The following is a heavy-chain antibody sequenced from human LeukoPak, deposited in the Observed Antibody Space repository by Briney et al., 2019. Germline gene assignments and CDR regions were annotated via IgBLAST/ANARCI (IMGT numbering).Heavy chain of an antibody. V-gene: IGHV1-69*04. D-gene: IGHD3-10*01. Sequence: GASVKVSCKASGGTFSSYAISWVRQAPGQGLEWMGRIIPILGIANYAQKFQGRVTITADKSTNTAYMELSSLRSEDTAVYYCAREALPMVRGALAIDYWGQGTLVTVSS. CDR2: IIPILGIA. J-gene: IGHJ4*02. CDR1: GGTFSSYA. CDR3: AREALPMVRGALAIDY.